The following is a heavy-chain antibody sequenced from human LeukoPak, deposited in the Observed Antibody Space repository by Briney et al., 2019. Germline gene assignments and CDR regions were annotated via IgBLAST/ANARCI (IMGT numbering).Heavy chain of an antibody. CDR2: IYHSGNT. V-gene: IGHV4-38-2*01. CDR1: DSSVSSDYY. CDR3: ARLKYNSPWWFDP. J-gene: IGHJ5*02. Sequence: SETLSLTCAVSDSSVSSDYYWGWIRQPPGKGLEWIGVIYHSGNTYYNPSLKSRVTISIDTSKNRFSLKLSSVTAADTAVYYCARLKYNSPWWFDPWGQGTLVTVSS. D-gene: IGHD1-14*01.